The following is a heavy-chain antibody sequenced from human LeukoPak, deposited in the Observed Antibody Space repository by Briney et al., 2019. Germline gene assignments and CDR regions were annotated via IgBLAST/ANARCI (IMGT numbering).Heavy chain of an antibody. CDR2: VTHSGRT. CDR3: ARGVNYYGSGSFMYYYYYMDV. D-gene: IGHD3-10*01. J-gene: IGHJ6*03. V-gene: IGHV4-34*01. Sequence: SETLSLTCAVSGGSFSGYHWSWIRQSPEKGLEYIGEVTHSGRTDYNPSLKSRVTISVDTSKKEFSLKLNSVTAADTAVYYCARGVNYYGSGSFMYYYYYMDVWGKGTTVTASS. CDR1: GGSFSGYH.